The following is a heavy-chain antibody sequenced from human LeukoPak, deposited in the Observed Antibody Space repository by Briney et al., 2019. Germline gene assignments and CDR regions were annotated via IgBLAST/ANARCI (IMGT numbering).Heavy chain of an antibody. D-gene: IGHD2-21*01. V-gene: IGHV1-18*01. Sequence: AVPDSFMSCRCTFTKYGMRSLGQPRCKGGDGVGWINAYSGNTNYAQKLRGRVTMPTDTPTSTAYMELRSLRSGGTAVYYCARRLVLAFDIWGQGTIVSVPS. CDR3: ARRLVLAFDI. CDR2: INAYSGNT. CDR1: RCTFTKYG. J-gene: IGHJ3*02.